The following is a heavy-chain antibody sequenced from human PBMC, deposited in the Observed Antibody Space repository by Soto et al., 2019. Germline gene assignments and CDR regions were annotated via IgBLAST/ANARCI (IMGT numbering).Heavy chain of an antibody. V-gene: IGHV4-34*01. D-gene: IGHD3-3*01. CDR2: INHSGTT. Sequence: SETLSLTCAVYGGSFSGYSWTWLRQPPGKGLEWIGEINHSGTTDYNPALKSRVTMSADTSKNQFSLRMASVTAADTAVYYCARARFDSWSHIYYGLDVWGQGTTVTVSS. CDR1: GGSFSGYS. CDR3: ARARFDSWSHIYYGLDV. J-gene: IGHJ6*02.